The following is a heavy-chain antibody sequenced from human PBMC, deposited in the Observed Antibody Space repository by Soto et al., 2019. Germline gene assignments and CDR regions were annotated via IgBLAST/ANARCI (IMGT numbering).Heavy chain of an antibody. CDR1: GGSISSGGYS. J-gene: IGHJ4*02. CDR2: IYHSGST. Sequence: SETLSLTCAVSGGSISSGGYSWSWIRQPPGKGLEWIGYIYHSGSTYYNPSLKSRVTISVDRSKNQFSLKLSSVTAADTAVYYCARAHGDYWGQGTLVTVSS. CDR3: ARAHGDY. V-gene: IGHV4-30-2*01.